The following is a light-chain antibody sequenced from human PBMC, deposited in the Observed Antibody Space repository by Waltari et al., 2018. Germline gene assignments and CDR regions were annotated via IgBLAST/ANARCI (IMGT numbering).Light chain of an antibody. V-gene: IGKV3-20*01. J-gene: IGKJ4*01. CDR1: QTVRTTY. CDR3: QQYDISPLT. Sequence: IVLTQSPGTLSLSPGERATFSCRASQTVRTTYLAWYQQKPGQAPTLLIYGASSRATGIPDRFSGSGSGTDFSLTISSLEPEDFAVYYCQQYDISPLTFGGGTKVEIK. CDR2: GAS.